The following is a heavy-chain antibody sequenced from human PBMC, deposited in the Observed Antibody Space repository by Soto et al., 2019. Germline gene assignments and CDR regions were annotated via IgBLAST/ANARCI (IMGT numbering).Heavy chain of an antibody. D-gene: IGHD2-2*01. CDR1: GYTFTSYD. J-gene: IGHJ5*02. Sequence: QVQLVQSGAEVKKPGASVKVSCKASGYTFTSYDINWVRQATGQGLEWMGWMNPNSGNTGYAQKFQGRLSMTSNTSISTAYMELSSLRSEDTAVYYCARAVVVPVASRFDPWGQGTLVTVSS. CDR2: MNPNSGNT. V-gene: IGHV1-8*01. CDR3: ARAVVVPVASRFDP.